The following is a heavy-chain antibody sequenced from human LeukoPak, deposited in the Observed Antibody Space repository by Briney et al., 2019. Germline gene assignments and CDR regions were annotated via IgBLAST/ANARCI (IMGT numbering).Heavy chain of an antibody. CDR1: GGSISSYY. D-gene: IGHD4-17*01. J-gene: IGHJ3*02. V-gene: IGHV4-59*01. CDR2: IYYSGST. Sequence: SSETLSLTCTVSGGSISSYYWSWIRQPPGKGLEWIGYIYYSGSTNYNPSLKSRVTISVDTSKNQFSLKLSSVTAADTAVYYCARGLGYGEYLVPFDIWGRGTLVTVSS. CDR3: ARGLGYGEYLVPFDI.